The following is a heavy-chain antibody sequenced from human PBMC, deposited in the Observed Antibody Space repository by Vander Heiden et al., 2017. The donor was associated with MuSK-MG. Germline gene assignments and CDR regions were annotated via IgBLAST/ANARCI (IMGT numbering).Heavy chain of an antibody. V-gene: IGHV3-74*01. J-gene: IGHJ4*02. CDR3: AREILTGSSDY. D-gene: IGHD3-9*01. Sequence: LVWVSRINSDGSSTSYADSVKGRFTISRDNAKNTLYLQMNSLRAEDTAVYYCAREILTGSSDYWGQGTLVTVSS. CDR2: INSDGSST.